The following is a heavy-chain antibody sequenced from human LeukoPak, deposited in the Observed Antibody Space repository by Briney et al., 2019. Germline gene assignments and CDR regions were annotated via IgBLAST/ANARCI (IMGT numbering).Heavy chain of an antibody. J-gene: IGHJ1*01. D-gene: IGHD6-19*01. CDR2: ISSSGSTI. CDR3: AISWGIYSSGWSGPKHFQH. V-gene: IGHV3-11*04. Sequence: PGGSLRLSCAAPGFTFSDYYMSWIRQAPGKGLEWVSYISSSGSTIYYADSVKGRFTISRDNAKNSLYLQMNSLRAEDTAVYYCAISWGIYSSGWSGPKHFQHWGQGTLVTVSS. CDR1: GFTFSDYY.